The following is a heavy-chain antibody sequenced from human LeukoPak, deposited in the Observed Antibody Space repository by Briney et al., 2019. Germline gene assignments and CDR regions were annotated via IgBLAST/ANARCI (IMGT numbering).Heavy chain of an antibody. V-gene: IGHV3-7*01. CDR2: MKQDGSEK. D-gene: IGHD3-16*01. CDR3: ATEDVGALDY. J-gene: IGHJ4*02. Sequence: GGSLRFSCAASGFTFSAYWMAWVRQAPGKGLEWVANMKQDGSEKHYVDSVKGRFTISRDNARNSLYLQMNSLRAEDSAVYYCATEDVGALDYWGQGTLVTVSS. CDR1: GFTFSAYW.